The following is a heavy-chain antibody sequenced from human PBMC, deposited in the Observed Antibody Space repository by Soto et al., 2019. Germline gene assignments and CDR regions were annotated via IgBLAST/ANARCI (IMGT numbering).Heavy chain of an antibody. Sequence: EVQLLESGGALVQSGGSLRLSCAASGFTFSNFAMSWVRQAPGKGLEWVSGISGGGDNKDHADSVKGRFTISRDNSKNNLYLQMNSLKAEDTAVYYCGKGSDYVLKGNPFRKVQYYYYYMDVWGKGTTVTVSS. D-gene: IGHD3-16*01. CDR1: GFTFSNFA. CDR2: ISGGGDNK. CDR3: GKGSDYVLKGNPFRKVQYYYYYMDV. V-gene: IGHV3-23*01. J-gene: IGHJ6*03.